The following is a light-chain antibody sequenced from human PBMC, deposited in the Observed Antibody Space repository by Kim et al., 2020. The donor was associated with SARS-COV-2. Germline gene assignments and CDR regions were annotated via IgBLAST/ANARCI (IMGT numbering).Light chain of an antibody. V-gene: IGKV4-1*01. CDR3: QQYYGSPRT. J-gene: IGKJ1*01. CDR1: QSVLYSSNNKNY. CDR2: WAS. Sequence: ATINCKSSQSVLYSSNNKNYLAWYQHKPGQPPKVLIYWASTRASGVPDRFSGGGSGTDFTLTISSLQAEDVAVYYCQQYYGSPRTFFQGTKVEIK.